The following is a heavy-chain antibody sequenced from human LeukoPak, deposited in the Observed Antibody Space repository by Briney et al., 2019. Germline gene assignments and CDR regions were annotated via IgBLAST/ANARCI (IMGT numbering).Heavy chain of an antibody. D-gene: IGHD6-19*01. CDR3: ARDEDSSGWYGQHYFDY. CDR1: GYTFTGYY. V-gene: IGHV1-2*02. CDR2: INPNSGGT. J-gene: IGHJ4*02. Sequence: ASVKVSCKASGYTFTGYYMHWVRQAPGQGLEWMGWINPNSGGTNYAQKFQGRVTMTRDTSISTAYMELGRLRSDDTAVYYCARDEDSSGWYGQHYFDYWGQGTLVTVSS.